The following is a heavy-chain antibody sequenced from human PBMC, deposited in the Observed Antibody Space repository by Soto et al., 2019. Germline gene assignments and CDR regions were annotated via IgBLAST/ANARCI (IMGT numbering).Heavy chain of an antibody. CDR2: IYYSGST. CDR1: GGSISSYY. V-gene: IGHV4-59*01. Sequence: PSETLSLTCTVSGGSISSYYWSWIRQPPGKGLEWIGYIYYSGSTNYNPSLKSRVTISVDTSKTQFSLKLSSVTAADTAVYYCAREGVDCTNGVCYETYFDYWGQGTLVTVSS. CDR3: AREGVDCTNGVCYETYFDY. D-gene: IGHD2-8*01. J-gene: IGHJ4*02.